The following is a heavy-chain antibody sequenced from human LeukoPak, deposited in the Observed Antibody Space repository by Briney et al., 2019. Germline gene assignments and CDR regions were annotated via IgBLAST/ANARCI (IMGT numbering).Heavy chain of an antibody. CDR3: ARSQGDMDV. CDR2: THYSSRWYN. V-gene: IGHV6-1*01. CDR1: GDSVSSNIAA. J-gene: IGHJ6*03. D-gene: IGHD1-26*01. Sequence: SQTLSLTCAISGDSVSSNIAAWNWIRQSPTRGLEWLGRTHYSSRWYNDYAVSVKSRITIYADTSKNQFSLQLNSVTPDDTAVYYCARSQGDMDVWGKGTSVTVSS.